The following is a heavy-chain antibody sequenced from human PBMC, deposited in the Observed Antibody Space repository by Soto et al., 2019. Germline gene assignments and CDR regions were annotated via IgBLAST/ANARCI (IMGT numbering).Heavy chain of an antibody. CDR1: GFTFSSYA. Sequence: QVQLVESGGGVVQPGRSLRLSCAASGFTFSSYAMHWVRQAPGKGLEWVVVISYDGSNKYYADSVKGRFTISRDNSKNTLYLQMNSLRAEDTAVYYCARGGVSGWYVNWFDPWGQGTLVTVSS. V-gene: IGHV3-30-3*01. J-gene: IGHJ5*02. CDR3: ARGGVSGWYVNWFDP. D-gene: IGHD6-19*01. CDR2: ISYDGSNK.